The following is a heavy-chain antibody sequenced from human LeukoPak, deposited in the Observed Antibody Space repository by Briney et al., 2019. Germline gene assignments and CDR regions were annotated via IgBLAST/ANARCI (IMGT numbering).Heavy chain of an antibody. D-gene: IGHD2-2*01. CDR2: IFPADSDT. J-gene: IGHJ3*02. CDR1: GYIFTTYW. V-gene: IGHV5-51*01. CDR3: ARHSFLGYCSTTSCRTPFDI. Sequence: GESLKISCKGSGYIFTTYWISWVRQIPGKGLEWMGIIFPADSDTRYSPSFQGQVTISADKSINTAYLQWSSLEASDTAMYYCARHSFLGYCSTTSCRTPFDIWGQGTIVTISS.